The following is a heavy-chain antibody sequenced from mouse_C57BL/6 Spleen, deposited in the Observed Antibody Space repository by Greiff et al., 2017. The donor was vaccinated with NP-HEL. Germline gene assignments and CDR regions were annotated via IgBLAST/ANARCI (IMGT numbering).Heavy chain of an antibody. J-gene: IGHJ1*03. V-gene: IGHV1-39*01. CDR1: GYSFTDYN. CDR2: INPNYGTT. CDR3: ARGVITTVVTYWYFDV. Sequence: EVQLQESGPELVKPGASVKISCKASGYSFTDYNMNWVKQSNGKSLEWIGVINPNYGTTSYNQKFKGKATLTVDQSSSTAYMQLNSLTSEDSAVYYCARGVITTVVTYWYFDVWGTGTTVTVSS. D-gene: IGHD1-1*01.